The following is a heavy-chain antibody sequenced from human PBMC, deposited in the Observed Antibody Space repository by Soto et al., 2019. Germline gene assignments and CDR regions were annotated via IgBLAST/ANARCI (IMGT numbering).Heavy chain of an antibody. Sequence: GGSLRLSCAASGFTFSSYSMNWVHQAPGKGLEWVSYISSSSSTIYYADSVKGRFTISRDNAKNSLYLQMNSLRDEDTAVYYCASHYDFWSGPSLDYWGQGTLVTVSS. CDR3: ASHYDFWSGPSLDY. CDR1: GFTFSSYS. CDR2: ISSSSSTI. V-gene: IGHV3-48*02. J-gene: IGHJ4*02. D-gene: IGHD3-3*01.